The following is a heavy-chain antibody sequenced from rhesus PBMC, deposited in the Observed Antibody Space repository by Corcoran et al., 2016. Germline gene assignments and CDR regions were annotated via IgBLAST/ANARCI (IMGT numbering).Heavy chain of an antibody. CDR2: IYGSRTST. D-gene: IGHD1-44*02. Sequence: QVQLQESAPGVVKPSETLSLTCAVSGGFISDSDWWSWLRQPPGKGLEWIGYIYGSRTSTNDNPALKRRFTISKDTSKNQFSLKLSSMTAADTAVYYGARKKGGSYFFDYWGQGVLVTVSS. V-gene: IGHV4S10*01. J-gene: IGHJ4*01. CDR1: GGFISDSDW. CDR3: ARKKGGSYFFDY.